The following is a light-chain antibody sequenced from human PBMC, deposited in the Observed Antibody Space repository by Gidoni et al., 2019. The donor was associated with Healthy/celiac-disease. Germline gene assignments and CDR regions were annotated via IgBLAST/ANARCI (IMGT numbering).Light chain of an antibody. V-gene: IGLV2-11*01. Sequence: QSALTQPRSVSVSPGQSVTISCTGTSSDVGGYNYVPWYQQHPGKAPKLMIYDVSKRPSGVPDRFSGSKSGNTASLTISGLQAEDEADYYCCSYAGSYTEVFGGGTKLTVL. J-gene: IGLJ2*01. CDR3: CSYAGSYTEV. CDR1: SSDVGGYNY. CDR2: DVS.